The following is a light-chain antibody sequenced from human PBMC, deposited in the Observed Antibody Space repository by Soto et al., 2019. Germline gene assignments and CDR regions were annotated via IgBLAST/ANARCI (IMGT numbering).Light chain of an antibody. CDR1: SSNIGGNS. Sequence: QSGLSQPPSMSAAPGQKVNISCSGSSSNIGGNSVSWYQQLPGTAPKLLIYDDNKRPSGIPDRFSGSKSGTSATLGITGFQTGDEADYYCGSWDSSLSAYVFGTGTKVTVL. CDR3: GSWDSSLSAYV. V-gene: IGLV1-51*01. CDR2: DDN. J-gene: IGLJ1*01.